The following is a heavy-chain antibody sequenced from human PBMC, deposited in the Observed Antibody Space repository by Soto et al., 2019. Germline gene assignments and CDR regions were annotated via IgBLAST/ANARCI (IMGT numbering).Heavy chain of an antibody. D-gene: IGHD2-21*02. V-gene: IGHV3-48*02. CDR1: GFSFRDHS. CDR3: ARLPKGSVVTG. J-gene: IGHJ4*02. CDR2: ICSTGDDI. Sequence: VQLMESGGGLVYPGASLRLSCETSGFSFRDHSMNWVRQAPGKGLQWVSYICSTGDDIHYADSVKGRFTVSRDNAKNALFLQMNSLRDDDSAIYYCARLPKGSVVTGWGQGTLVTVSS.